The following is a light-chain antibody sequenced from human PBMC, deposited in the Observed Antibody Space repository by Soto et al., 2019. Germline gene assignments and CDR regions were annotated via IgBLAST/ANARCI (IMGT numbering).Light chain of an antibody. Sequence: EIVMTQSPATLSVSPGEGATLSCKASQTVYNNLAWYQQGPGQPPRLLIYDASTRATGISARFSGSGYGTEFTLTISSLQSEDFAVYFCQQCRNWPLTFGGGTKVEIK. J-gene: IGKJ4*01. CDR3: QQCRNWPLT. CDR2: DAS. CDR1: QTVYNN. V-gene: IGKV3-15*01.